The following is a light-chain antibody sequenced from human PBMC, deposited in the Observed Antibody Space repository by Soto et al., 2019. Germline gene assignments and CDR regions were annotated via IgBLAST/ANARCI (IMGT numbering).Light chain of an antibody. CDR2: DVS. CDR3: SAFTGTTYV. Sequence: QSALTQPASVSGSPGQSITISCTGNSSDVGGNKYVSWYQHYPGKAPKLMICDVSNRPSGVSNRFSGSKSGNTASLTISGLQAEDEADYYCSAFTGTTYVFGTGTKVTVL. V-gene: IGLV2-14*03. CDR1: SSDVGGNKY. J-gene: IGLJ1*01.